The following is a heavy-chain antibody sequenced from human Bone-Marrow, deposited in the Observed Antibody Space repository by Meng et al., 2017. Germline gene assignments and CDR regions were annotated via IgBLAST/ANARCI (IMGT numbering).Heavy chain of an antibody. CDR3: ARDRSWGVAATRGYYYGMDV. D-gene: IGHD2-15*01. CDR1: GGSISSSSYY. CDR2: IYYSGST. Sequence: SETLSLTYTVSGGSISSSSYYWGWIRQPPGKGLEWIGSIYYSGSTYYNPSLKSRVTISVDTSKNQFSLKLSSVTAADTAVYYCARDRSWGVAATRGYYYGMDVWGQGTTVTVSS. V-gene: IGHV4-39*07. J-gene: IGHJ6*02.